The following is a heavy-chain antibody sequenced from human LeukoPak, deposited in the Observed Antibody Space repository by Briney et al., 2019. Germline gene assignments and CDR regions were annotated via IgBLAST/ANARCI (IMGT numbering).Heavy chain of an antibody. Sequence: PSETLSLTCTVSGGSISSSTYYWGWIRQPPGKGLEWIGRIYHSGSTYYNPSLKSRVTISVDTSKNQFSLKVNSVSAADTAMYYCASQWGTTGTMAYAFDIWGQGTMLTVSS. CDR1: GGSISSSTYY. V-gene: IGHV4-39*01. CDR3: ASQWGTTGTMAYAFDI. CDR2: IYHSGST. D-gene: IGHD1-1*01. J-gene: IGHJ3*02.